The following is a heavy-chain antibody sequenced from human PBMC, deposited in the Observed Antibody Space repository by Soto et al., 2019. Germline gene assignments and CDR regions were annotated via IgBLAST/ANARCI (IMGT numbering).Heavy chain of an antibody. CDR3: ARDQLERQYYYYYYMDV. Sequence: GGSLRLSCAASGFTFSSYSMNWVRQAPGKGLEWVSSISSSSSYIYYADSVKGRFTISRDNAKNSLYLQMNSLRAEDTAVYYCARDQLERQYYYYYYMDVWGKGTTVTVSS. CDR2: ISSSSSYI. D-gene: IGHD1-1*01. CDR1: GFTFSSYS. V-gene: IGHV3-21*01. J-gene: IGHJ6*03.